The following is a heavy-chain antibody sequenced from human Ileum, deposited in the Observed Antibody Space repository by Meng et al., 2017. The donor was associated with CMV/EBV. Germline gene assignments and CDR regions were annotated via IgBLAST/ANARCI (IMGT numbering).Heavy chain of an antibody. CDR3: ARGGVTTKRYYFNY. Sequence: GESLKISCQASGYRFTSYWIGWVRQMPGKGLEWMGIIFPDDSDTRYSPSFQGQVTISADRSVSTAYLQWSTLKASDTAMYYCARGGVTTKRYYFNYWGQGTLVTGSS. CDR1: GYRFTSYW. J-gene: IGHJ4*02. CDR2: IFPDDSDT. D-gene: IGHD3-16*01. V-gene: IGHV5-51*01.